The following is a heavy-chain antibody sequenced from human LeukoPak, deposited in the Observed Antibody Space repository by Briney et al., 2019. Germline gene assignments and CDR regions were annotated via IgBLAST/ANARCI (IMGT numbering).Heavy chain of an antibody. D-gene: IGHD1-26*01. CDR2: MDPNSGNT. CDR1: GYTFTSYD. J-gene: IGHJ4*02. Sequence: ASVKVPCKASGYTFTSYDINWVRQATGQGLEWMGWMDPNSGNTGYAQKFQGRVTMTRNTSISTAYMELSSLRSEDTAVYYCARFSEEGNFDYWGQGTLVTVSS. CDR3: ARFSEEGNFDY. V-gene: IGHV1-8*01.